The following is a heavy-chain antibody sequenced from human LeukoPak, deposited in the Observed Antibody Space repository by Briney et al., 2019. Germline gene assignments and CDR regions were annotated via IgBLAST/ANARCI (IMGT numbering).Heavy chain of an antibody. V-gene: IGHV4-59*01. D-gene: IGHD3-9*01. CDR2: IYYSGST. J-gene: IGHJ4*02. CDR3: ARELLRHDILTGSYFDY. CDR1: GGSISSYY. Sequence: SETLPLTCTVSGGSISSYYWSWIRQPPGKGLEWIGYIYYSGSTNYNPSLKSRVTISVDTSKNQFSLKLSSVTAADTAVYYCARELLRHDILTGSYFDYWGQGTLVTVSS.